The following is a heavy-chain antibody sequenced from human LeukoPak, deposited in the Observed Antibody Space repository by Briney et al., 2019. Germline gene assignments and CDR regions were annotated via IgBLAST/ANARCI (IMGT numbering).Heavy chain of an antibody. Sequence: SETLSLTCTVSGGSISSSSYYWGWIRQPPGKGLEWIGSIYYSGSTYYNPSTTTRVTISVDTSQNPFSLNLSSVTAADTALYYCARRYCSSTSCRYFDNWGPGTLVTVSS. CDR1: GGSISSSSYY. CDR3: ARRYCSSTSCRYFDN. J-gene: IGHJ4*01. CDR2: IYYSGST. V-gene: IGHV4-39*07. D-gene: IGHD2-2*01.